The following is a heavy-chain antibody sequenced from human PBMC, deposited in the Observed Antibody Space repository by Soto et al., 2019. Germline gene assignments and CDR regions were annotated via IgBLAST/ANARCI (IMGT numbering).Heavy chain of an antibody. V-gene: IGHV4-34*01. CDR2: INHSGST. Sequence: PSETLSLTCAVYGGSFSGYYWSWIRQPPGKGLEWIGEINHSGSTNYNPSLKSRVTISVDTPKNQFSLKLSSVTAADTAVYYCARDHYYGSGSTPWFDPWGQGTQVTVSS. CDR3: ARDHYYGSGSTPWFDP. CDR1: GGSFSGYY. D-gene: IGHD3-10*01. J-gene: IGHJ5*02.